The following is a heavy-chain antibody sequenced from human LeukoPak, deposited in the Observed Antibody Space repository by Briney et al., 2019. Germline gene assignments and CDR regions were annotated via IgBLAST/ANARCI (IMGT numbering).Heavy chain of an antibody. J-gene: IGHJ4*02. CDR1: GGTFSSYA. V-gene: IGHV1-69*05. Sequence: SVKVSCKASGGTFSSYAISWVRQAPGQGLEWMGRIIPIFGTANYAQKFQGRVTITTDESTSTAYMELSSLRSEDTAVYDCALTLNYDFWSGYDYWGQGTLVTVSS. CDR2: IIPIFGTA. CDR3: ALTLNYDFWSGYDY. D-gene: IGHD3-3*01.